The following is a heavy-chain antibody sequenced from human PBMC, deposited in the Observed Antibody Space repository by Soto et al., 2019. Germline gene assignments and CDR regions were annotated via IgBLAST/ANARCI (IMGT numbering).Heavy chain of an antibody. CDR1: GYSFSTYW. CDR3: ARRIYDSSGYKIFDY. Sequence: GESLKISCKASGYSFSTYWIAWVRQRPGKGLDWMGIIYPGDSDTRYSPSFQGQVTISVDNSIDTAYLQWSSLKASDTAMYYCARRIYDSSGYKIFDYWGQGTLVTVSS. J-gene: IGHJ4*02. D-gene: IGHD3-22*01. CDR2: IYPGDSDT. V-gene: IGHV5-51*01.